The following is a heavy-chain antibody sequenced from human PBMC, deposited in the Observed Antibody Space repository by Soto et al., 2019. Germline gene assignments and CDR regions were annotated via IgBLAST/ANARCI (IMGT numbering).Heavy chain of an antibody. J-gene: IGHJ3*02. D-gene: IGHD5-12*01. CDR3: VRPNPSVDDAFDI. Sequence: QVQLQESGPGLVKPSETLSLTCTVSGASLSSYYWSWIRQPPGKGLEWIGYIYYSGSTNYNPSLKTRDTISVDTSKNQFSLKLTSVTAAYTAVYYGVRPNPSVDDAFDIWGQGTMVTVSS. CDR1: GASLSSYY. V-gene: IGHV4-59*12. CDR2: IYYSGST.